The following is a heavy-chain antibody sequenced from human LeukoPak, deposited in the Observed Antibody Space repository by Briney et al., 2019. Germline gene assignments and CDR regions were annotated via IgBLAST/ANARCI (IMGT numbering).Heavy chain of an antibody. J-gene: IGHJ6*02. V-gene: IGHV1-69*13. CDR1: GGTFSSYA. Sequence: ASVKVSCKASGGTFSSYAISWVRQAPGQGLEWVGGIIPIFGTANYAQKFQGRVTITADESTSTAYMELSSLRPEDTAVYYCARVPYYYDSSGYFSYYGMDVWGQGTTVTVSS. D-gene: IGHD3-22*01. CDR3: ARVPYYYDSSGYFSYYGMDV. CDR2: IIPIFGTA.